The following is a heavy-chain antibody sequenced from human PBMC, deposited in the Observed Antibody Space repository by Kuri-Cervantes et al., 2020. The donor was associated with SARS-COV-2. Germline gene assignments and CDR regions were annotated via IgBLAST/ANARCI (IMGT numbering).Heavy chain of an antibody. CDR2: ISWDGGST. CDR3: AKDIGIAAAGIDAFDI. CDR1: GFTFDDYA. D-gene: IGHD6-13*01. Sequence: GGSLRLSCAASGFTFDDYAMHWVRQAPGKGLEWVSLISWDGGSTYYADSVKGRFTISRDNSKSSLYLQMNSLRAEDTALYYCAKDIGIAAAGIDAFDIWGQGTMVTVSS. J-gene: IGHJ3*02. V-gene: IGHV3-43D*04.